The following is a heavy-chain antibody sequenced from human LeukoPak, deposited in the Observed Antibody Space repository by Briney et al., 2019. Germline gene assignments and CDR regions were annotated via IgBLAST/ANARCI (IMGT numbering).Heavy chain of an antibody. D-gene: IGHD2/OR15-2a*01. V-gene: IGHV3-7*03. CDR1: GFSFSGYW. J-gene: IGHJ4*02. Sequence: GGSLRLPCAASGFSFSGYWMTWVRQAPGKGLEWVANIREDGSEKYYADFVKGRFTISRDNAKNSLDLQMNSLRAEDTAVYYCARRGSTDYWGQGTLVTGSS. CDR3: ARRGSTDY. CDR2: IREDGSEK.